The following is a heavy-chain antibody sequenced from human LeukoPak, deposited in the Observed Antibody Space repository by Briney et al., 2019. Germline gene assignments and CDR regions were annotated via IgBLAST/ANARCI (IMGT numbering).Heavy chain of an antibody. J-gene: IGHJ4*02. V-gene: IGHV4-59*01. CDR3: ARDEGDGSYFDY. CDR2: IYYSGST. D-gene: IGHD2-15*01. Sequence: KPSETLSLTCTVSGGSISSYYWSWIRQPPGKGLEWIGYIYYSGSTNYNPSLKSRVTISVDTSKNQFSLKLSSVTAADTAVYYCARDEGDGSYFDYWGQGTLVTVSS. CDR1: GGSISSYY.